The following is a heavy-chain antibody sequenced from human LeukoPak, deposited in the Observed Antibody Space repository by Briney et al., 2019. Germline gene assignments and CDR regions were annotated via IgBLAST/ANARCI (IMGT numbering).Heavy chain of an antibody. V-gene: IGHV1-8*03. J-gene: IGHJ3*02. Sequence: AASVKVSCKASGYTFSSYDINWVRQATGQGLEWMGWMNPNSGDRGYAQKFQGRVTITRNTSISTAYMELSSLRSEDTAVHYCARVTRRDYGDYVSAFDIWGQGTIVTVSS. CDR1: GYTFSSYD. CDR3: ARVTRRDYGDYVSAFDI. CDR2: MNPNSGDR. D-gene: IGHD4-17*01.